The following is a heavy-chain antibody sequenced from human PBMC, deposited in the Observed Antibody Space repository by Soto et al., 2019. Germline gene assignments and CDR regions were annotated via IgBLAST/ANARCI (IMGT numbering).Heavy chain of an antibody. D-gene: IGHD3-9*01. J-gene: IGHJ6*02. Sequence: ASVKVSCKASGYTFTSYGISWVRQAPGQGLEWMGGIIPIIGTANYAQKFQGRVTITTDESTSTAYMELSSLRSEDTAVYYCARDYDIGEGYYGMDVWGQGTTVTVSS. CDR1: GYTFTSYG. CDR3: ARDYDIGEGYYGMDV. V-gene: IGHV1-69*05. CDR2: IIPIIGTA.